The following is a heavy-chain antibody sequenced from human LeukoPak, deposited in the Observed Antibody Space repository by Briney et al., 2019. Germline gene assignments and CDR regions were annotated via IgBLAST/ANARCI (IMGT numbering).Heavy chain of an antibody. J-gene: IGHJ4*02. V-gene: IGHV3-48*01. CDR3: ASYYGSGSYYNVVDY. Sequence: GGSLRLXCAASGFTFSSYSMNWVRQAPGKGLEWVSYISSSSSTIYYADSVKGRFTISRDNAKNSLYLQMNSLRAEDTAVYYCASYYGSGSYYNVVDYWGQGTLVTVSS. CDR2: ISSSSSTI. D-gene: IGHD3-10*01. CDR1: GFTFSSYS.